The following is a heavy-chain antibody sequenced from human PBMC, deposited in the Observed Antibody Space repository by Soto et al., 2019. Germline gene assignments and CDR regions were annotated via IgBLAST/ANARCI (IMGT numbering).Heavy chain of an antibody. J-gene: IGHJ4*02. CDR2: TSYDESKK. Sequence: QVQLVESGGGVVQPGTSLRLSCAASGFTFSAYGMHWVRQAPGKGLEWVAATSYDESKKYYGDSVKGRFTISRDNSKNSFYKKRNSQGVEHTAICYWGKPGRAPGAPPKDHGGKGPLAPFSS. V-gene: IGHV3-30*18. CDR1: GFTFSAYG. CDR3: GKPGRAPGAPPKDH. D-gene: IGHD4-17*01.